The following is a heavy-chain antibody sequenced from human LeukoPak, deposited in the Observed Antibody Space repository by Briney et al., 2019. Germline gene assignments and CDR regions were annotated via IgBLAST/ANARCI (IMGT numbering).Heavy chain of an antibody. V-gene: IGHV3-11*01. Sequence: GGSLRLSCAASGFTFSDYYMSWIRQAPGKGLEWVSYISSSGSTIYYADSVKGRFTISRVNAKNSLYLQMNSLRAEDTAVYYCARGGRFLEWSGGPVYYYYGMDVWGQGTTVTVSS. J-gene: IGHJ6*02. CDR2: ISSSGSTI. CDR1: GFTFSDYY. D-gene: IGHD3-3*01. CDR3: ARGGRFLEWSGGPVYYYYGMDV.